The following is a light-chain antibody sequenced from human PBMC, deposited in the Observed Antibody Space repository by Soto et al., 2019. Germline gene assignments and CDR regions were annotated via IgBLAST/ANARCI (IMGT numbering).Light chain of an antibody. CDR3: CSYAGSYIYV. CDR1: SSDVGGYNY. V-gene: IGLV2-11*01. Sequence: QSALTQPRSVSRSPGQSVTISCTGTSSDVGGYNYVSWYQQYPGKAPKLMIYDVSKRPSGVPDRFSGSKPGNTASLTISGLQAEDEADYYCCSYAGSYIYVFGTGTKVTVL. CDR2: DVS. J-gene: IGLJ1*01.